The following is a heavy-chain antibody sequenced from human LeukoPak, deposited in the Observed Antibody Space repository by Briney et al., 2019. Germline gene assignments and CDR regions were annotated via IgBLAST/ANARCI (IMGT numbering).Heavy chain of an antibody. J-gene: IGHJ4*02. Sequence: PSETLSLTCTVYGGSISSDYWSWIRQPPGKGLDWIGYIYYSGGTNYNPSLKSRVTISVDTSKKQFSLKLSSVTAADTAVYYCARHQLWAFDSWGQGTLVTVSS. V-gene: IGHV4-59*01. CDR1: GGSISSDY. D-gene: IGHD5-18*01. CDR3: ARHQLWAFDS. CDR2: IYYSGGT.